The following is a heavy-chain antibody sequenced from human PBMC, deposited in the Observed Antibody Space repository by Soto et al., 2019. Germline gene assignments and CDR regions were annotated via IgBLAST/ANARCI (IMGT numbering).Heavy chain of an antibody. CDR2: ISSSSSYT. Sequence: GGSLRLSCAASGFTFSDYYMSWIRQAPGKGLEWVSYISSSSSYTNYADSVKGRFTISRDNAKNSLYLQMNSLRAEDTAVYYCARDRISVDTAMALQTSYGMDVWGQGTTVTVS. CDR1: GFTFSDYY. J-gene: IGHJ6*02. V-gene: IGHV3-11*06. CDR3: ARDRISVDTAMALQTSYGMDV. D-gene: IGHD5-18*01.